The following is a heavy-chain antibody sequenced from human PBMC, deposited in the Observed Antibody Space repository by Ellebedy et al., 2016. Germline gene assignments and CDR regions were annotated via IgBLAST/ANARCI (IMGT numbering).Heavy chain of an antibody. CDR2: IYTGGST. J-gene: IGHJ6*02. D-gene: IGHD4-17*01. CDR1: GGSITNNDYY. CDR3: AAYGVKAYYYYGTAV. V-gene: IGHV4-30-4*01. Sequence: SETLSLTXSVSGGSITNNDYYWNWIRQPPGKGLEWIGYIYTGGSTYYNSSLQSRLTISMDTSKNHFSLKLSSVTAAHTAVYYCAAYGVKAYYYYGTAVWGQGTTVTVSS.